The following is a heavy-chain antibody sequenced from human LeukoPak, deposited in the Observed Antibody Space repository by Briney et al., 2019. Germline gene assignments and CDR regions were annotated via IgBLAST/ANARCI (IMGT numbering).Heavy chain of an antibody. D-gene: IGHD3-9*01. Sequence: TSETLSLTCTVSGGSISSYYWSWIRQPPGKGLEWIGYIYYSGSTNYNPSLKSRVTISVDTSKNQFSLKLSSVTAADTAVYYCARHPADILTGYSFDPWGQGTLVTVSS. J-gene: IGHJ5*02. CDR1: GGSISSYY. CDR2: IYYSGST. V-gene: IGHV4-59*08. CDR3: ARHPADILTGYSFDP.